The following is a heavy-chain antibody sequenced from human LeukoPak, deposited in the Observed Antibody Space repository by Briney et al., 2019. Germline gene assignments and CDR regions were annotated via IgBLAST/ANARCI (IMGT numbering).Heavy chain of an antibody. CDR3: ARAAGYYFDY. Sequence: RGSLRLSCAVSGFTFKMYSVNWVRQAPGEGREWVAFFTSTSGDMFYADSVKGRFTISRDNAKNSLYLQMDSLRAEDTAVYYCARAAGYYFDYWGQGSLVTVSS. CDR1: GFTFKMYS. J-gene: IGHJ4*02. CDR2: FTSTSGDM. V-gene: IGHV3-21*05.